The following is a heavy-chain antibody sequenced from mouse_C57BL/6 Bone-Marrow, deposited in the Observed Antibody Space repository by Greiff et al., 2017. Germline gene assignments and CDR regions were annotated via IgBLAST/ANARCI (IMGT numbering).Heavy chain of an antibody. CDR2: ISDGGSYT. CDR3: AREAGKAMDY. Sequence: EVKVVESGGGLVKPGGSLKLSCAASGFTFSSYAMSWVRQTPEKRLEWVATISDGGSYTYYPDNVKGRFTISRDNDKNNLYLPMSHLKSEDTAMYDCAREAGKAMDYWGQGTAVTVSA. V-gene: IGHV5-4*01. J-gene: IGHJ4*01. D-gene: IGHD4-1*01. CDR1: GFTFSSYA.